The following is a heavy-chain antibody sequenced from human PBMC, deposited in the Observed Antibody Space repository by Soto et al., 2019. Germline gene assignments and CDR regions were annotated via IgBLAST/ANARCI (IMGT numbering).Heavy chain of an antibody. CDR2: INHSGST. CDR3: ARGPIRYYDILTGRASQA. Sequence: SETLSLTCAVYGGSFSGYYWSWIRQPPGKGLEWIGEINHSGSTNYNPSLKSRGTISVDTSKNQFSLKLSSVTAADTAVYYCARGPIRYYDILTGRASQAWGQGTLVTVSS. J-gene: IGHJ5*02. D-gene: IGHD3-9*01. V-gene: IGHV4-34*01. CDR1: GGSFSGYY.